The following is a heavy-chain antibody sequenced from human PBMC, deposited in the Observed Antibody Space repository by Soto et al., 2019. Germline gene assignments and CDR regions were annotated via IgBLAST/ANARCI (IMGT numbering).Heavy chain of an antibody. CDR2: INPDGSST. Sequence: QSVGSLRLSCAASGFTFSAYYMHGFRQLPGKGLVWVSHINPDGSSTEYTDSVKGRFTISRDNAQKTLYLKMHGLRVEETGVYYCSMFGRGRPYWGQENVFTVSS. CDR3: SMFGRGRPY. J-gene: IGHJ4*02. V-gene: IGHV3-74*03. CDR1: GFTFSAYY. D-gene: IGHD3-10*02.